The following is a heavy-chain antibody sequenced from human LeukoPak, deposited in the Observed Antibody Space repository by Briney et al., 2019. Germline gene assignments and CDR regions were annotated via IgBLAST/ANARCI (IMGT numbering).Heavy chain of an antibody. J-gene: IGHJ4*02. V-gene: IGHV3-53*01. CDR3: ARGGYDYVWGSYRPLDY. CDR1: GFTVSSNY. D-gene: IGHD3-16*02. Sequence: PGGSLRLSCAASGFTVSSNYMSWVRQAPGKGLEWVSVIYSGGSTYYADSVKGRFTISRDNSKNTLYLQMNSLRAEDTAVYYCARGGYDYVWGSYRPLDYWGQGTLVTVSS. CDR2: IYSGGST.